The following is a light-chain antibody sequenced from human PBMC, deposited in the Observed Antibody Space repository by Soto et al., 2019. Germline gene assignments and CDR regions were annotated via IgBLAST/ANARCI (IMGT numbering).Light chain of an antibody. Sequence: DLQMAQSPSTLSVSVGDRDTITCRASQTISSWLAWYQQKPGKAPKLLIYKASTLKSGVPSRFSGSGSGTEFTLTISSLQPDDFATYYCQHYNSYSEAFGQGTMVDIK. CDR2: KAS. J-gene: IGKJ1*01. V-gene: IGKV1-5*03. CDR1: QTISSW. CDR3: QHYNSYSEA.